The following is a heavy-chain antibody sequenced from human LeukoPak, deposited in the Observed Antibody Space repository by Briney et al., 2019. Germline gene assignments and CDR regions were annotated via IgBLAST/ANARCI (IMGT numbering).Heavy chain of an antibody. Sequence: SSVKVSCKASGGTFSSYAISWVRQAPGQGLEWMGRIIPIFGTANYAQKFQGRVTITTDESTSTAYKELSSLRSEDTAVYYCAREGIAVGGLGYWGQGILVTVSS. CDR1: GGTFSSYA. CDR2: IIPIFGTA. V-gene: IGHV1-69*05. CDR3: AREGIAVGGLGY. J-gene: IGHJ4*02. D-gene: IGHD6-19*01.